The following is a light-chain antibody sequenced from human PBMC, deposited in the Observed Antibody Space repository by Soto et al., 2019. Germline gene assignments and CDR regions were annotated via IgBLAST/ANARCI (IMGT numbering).Light chain of an antibody. V-gene: IGKV4-1*01. CDR3: QPYYNTPST. CDR2: WAS. CDR1: QSVLYSSNNKNY. J-gene: IGKJ4*01. Sequence: DIVMTQSPDSLAVSLGERATINCKSSQSVLYSSNNKNYLAWYQQKPGQPPKLLIYWASTRESGVPDRFSGSGSGTDFTLTISSLQAEDVAVYYCQPYYNTPSTFGGGTKVEIK.